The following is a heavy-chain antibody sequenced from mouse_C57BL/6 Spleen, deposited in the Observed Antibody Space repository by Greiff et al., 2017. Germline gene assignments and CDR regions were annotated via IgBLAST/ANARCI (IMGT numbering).Heavy chain of an antibody. J-gene: IGHJ2*01. D-gene: IGHD2-4*01. CDR1: GFTFSSYG. Sequence: VQLKESGGDLVKPGGSLKLSCAASGFTFSSYGMSWVRQTPDKRLEWVATISSGGSYTYYPDSVKGRFTISRDNAKNTLYLQMSSLKSEDTAMYYCARLITTPYYFDYWGQGTTLTVSS. CDR2: ISSGGSYT. V-gene: IGHV5-6*01. CDR3: ARLITTPYYFDY.